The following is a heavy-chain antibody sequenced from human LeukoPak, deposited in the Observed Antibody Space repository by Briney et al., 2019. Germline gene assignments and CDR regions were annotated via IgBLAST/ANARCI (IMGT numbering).Heavy chain of an antibody. CDR2: INHSGST. J-gene: IGHJ6*03. CDR1: GGSFSGYY. CDR3: ARGRNWNDVSRRYEKYYYYYYMDV. D-gene: IGHD1-20*01. Sequence: PSETLSLTCAVYGGSFSGYYWSWIRQPPGKGLEWIGEINHSGSTNYNPSLKSRVTISVDTSKNQFSLRLSSVTAADTAVYYCARGRNWNDVSRRYEKYYYYYYMDVWGKGTTVTVSS. V-gene: IGHV4-34*01.